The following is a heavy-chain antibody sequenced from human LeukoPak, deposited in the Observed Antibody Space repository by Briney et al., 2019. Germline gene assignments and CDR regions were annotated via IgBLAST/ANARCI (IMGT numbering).Heavy chain of an antibody. CDR2: IYSGGST. CDR1: GFTFSSYE. J-gene: IGHJ3*02. Sequence: PGGSLRLSCAASGFTFSSYEMNWVRQAPGKGLEWVSVIYSGGSTYYADSVKGRFTISRDNSKNTLYLQMNSLRAEDTAVYYCASRRDGYIPDAFDIWGQGTMVTVSS. D-gene: IGHD5-24*01. CDR3: ASRRDGYIPDAFDI. V-gene: IGHV3-66*01.